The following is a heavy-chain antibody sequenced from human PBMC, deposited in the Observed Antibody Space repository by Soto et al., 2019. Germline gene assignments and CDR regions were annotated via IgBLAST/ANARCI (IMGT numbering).Heavy chain of an antibody. CDR1: GFTFSSYA. J-gene: IGHJ6*02. Sequence: EVQLLESGGGLVQPGGSLRLSCAASGFTFSSYAMSWVRQAPGKGLEWVSAISGSGGSTYYADSVKGRFTISRDNSKNTLYLQMNSLRAEDTAVYYCAKGPYYGSGTNNYYYGMDVWGQGTTVTVSS. CDR3: AKGPYYGSGTNNYYYGMDV. CDR2: ISGSGGST. V-gene: IGHV3-23*01. D-gene: IGHD3-10*01.